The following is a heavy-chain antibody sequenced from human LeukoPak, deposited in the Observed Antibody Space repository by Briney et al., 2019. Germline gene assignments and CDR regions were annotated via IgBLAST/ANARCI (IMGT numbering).Heavy chain of an antibody. CDR2: IYYSGST. CDR1: GGSISSSSYY. D-gene: IGHD3-9*01. Sequence: PSETLSLTCTVSGGSISSSSYYWGWIRQPPGKGLERIGSIYYSGSTYYNPSLKSRVTISVDTSKSQFSLKLSSVTAADTAVYYCARTYYDILTGPTYDAFDIWGQGTMVTVSS. CDR3: ARTYYDILTGPTYDAFDI. V-gene: IGHV4-39*01. J-gene: IGHJ3*02.